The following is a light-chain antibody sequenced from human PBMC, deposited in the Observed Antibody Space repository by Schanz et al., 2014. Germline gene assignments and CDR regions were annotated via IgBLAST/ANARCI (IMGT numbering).Light chain of an antibody. J-gene: IGKJ3*01. CDR3: QQYGSPPIT. Sequence: EIVMTQSPATLSVSPGERATLSCRARQSVSSNLAWYQQKPGQAPRLLIYGTSSRATGIPDRFSGSGSGTDFTLTISRLEPEDFAVYYCQQYGSPPITFGPGTKV. V-gene: IGKV3-20*01. CDR2: GTS. CDR1: QSVSSN.